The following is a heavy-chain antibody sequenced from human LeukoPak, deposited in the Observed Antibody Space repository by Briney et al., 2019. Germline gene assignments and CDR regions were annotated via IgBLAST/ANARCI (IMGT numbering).Heavy chain of an antibody. CDR3: ARRPLSAVIQNYFEY. CDR1: GYSFTSYW. D-gene: IGHD2-21*01. V-gene: IGHV5-51*01. Sequence: GESLKISCKGSGYSFTSYWIGWVRQMPGKGLEWMGIIYPGDSDTRYSPSFQGQVTISADKSINTAYLQWSSLKASGTAMYYCARRPLSAVIQNYFEYWGQGTLVTVSS. CDR2: IYPGDSDT. J-gene: IGHJ4*02.